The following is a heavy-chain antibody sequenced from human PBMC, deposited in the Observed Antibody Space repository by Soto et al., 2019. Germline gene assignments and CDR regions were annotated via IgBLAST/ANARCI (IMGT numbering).Heavy chain of an antibody. J-gene: IGHJ6*01. D-gene: IGHD3-22*01. CDR3: ARDPNDSSAYYHQHYEGMGV. V-gene: IGHV1-3*01. CDR2: INAGDGYT. CDR1: GYTFTSYG. Sequence: ASVEVSCEASGYTFTSYGIHWVRQAPGQRLEWTGWINAGDGYTKYSEKFQGRVTITRDTSASTAYLELSSLRSEDTAVYYCARDPNDSSAYYHQHYEGMGVCGQGS.